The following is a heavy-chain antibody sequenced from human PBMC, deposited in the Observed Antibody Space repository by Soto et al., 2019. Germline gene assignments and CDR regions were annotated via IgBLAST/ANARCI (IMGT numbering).Heavy chain of an antibody. J-gene: IGHJ3*02. CDR2: IYYSGST. Sequence: SETLSLTCTVSGGSISRYYWSWIWQPPGKGLEWIGYIYYSGSTNYNPFLKSRVTISVDTSKNPFSLKLSSETAADKAVYSFSRRTTRMTGACEIWVQGTIVTVSS. CDR1: GGSISRYY. CDR3: SRRTTRMTGACEI. V-gene: IGHV4-59*01. D-gene: IGHD1-1*01.